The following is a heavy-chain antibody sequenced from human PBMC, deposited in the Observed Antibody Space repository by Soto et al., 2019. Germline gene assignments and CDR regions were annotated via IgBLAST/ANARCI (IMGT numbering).Heavy chain of an antibody. D-gene: IGHD2-21*02. CDR3: SRSIVVVTALDY. V-gene: IGHV1-3*01. CDR1: GYTFTSYA. J-gene: IGHJ4*02. CDR2: INAGNGNT. Sequence: ASVKVSCKASGYTFTSYAMHWVRQAPGQRLEWMGWINAGNGNTKYSQKFQGRVTITRDTSASTAYMELSSLRSEDTAVYYCSRSIVVVTALDYWGQGTLVTVSS.